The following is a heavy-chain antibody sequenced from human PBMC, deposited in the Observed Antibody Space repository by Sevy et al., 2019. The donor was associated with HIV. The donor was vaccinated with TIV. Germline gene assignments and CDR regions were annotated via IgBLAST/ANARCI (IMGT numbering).Heavy chain of an antibody. Sequence: GGSLRLSCAASGFTFSSYAMHWVRQAPGKGLEWVAVISYDGSHKYYADSVKGRSTISRDNSKNTLYLQMNSLRAEDTAVYYCARELNRLRELYYWGQGTLVTVSS. CDR3: ARELNRLRELYY. V-gene: IGHV3-30-3*01. CDR2: ISYDGSHK. CDR1: GFTFSSYA. J-gene: IGHJ4*02. D-gene: IGHD3-16*01.